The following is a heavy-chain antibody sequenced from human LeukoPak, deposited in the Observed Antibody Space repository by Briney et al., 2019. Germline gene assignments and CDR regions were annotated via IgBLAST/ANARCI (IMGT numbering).Heavy chain of an antibody. Sequence: GGSLRLSCAASGFTFSSYGMHWVRQAPGKGLEWVAFIWYEGSNKYYADSVKGRFTISRDNSKNTLYLQMNTLRAADTAVYYFAKDHLIYDFWSGYHDYWVQGALASVCS. CDR1: GFTFSSYG. V-gene: IGHV3-30*02. J-gene: IGHJ4*02. CDR3: AKDHLIYDFWSGYHDY. D-gene: IGHD3-3*01. CDR2: IWYEGSNK.